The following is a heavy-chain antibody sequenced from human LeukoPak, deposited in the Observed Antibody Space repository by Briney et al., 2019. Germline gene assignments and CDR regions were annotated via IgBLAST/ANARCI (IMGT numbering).Heavy chain of an antibody. CDR3: AREGYTSDYAGAFDI. Sequence: GGSLRLSCVASGSTLRNYIMTWVRQAPGKGLEWVSSMSIIDDSIYYADSVKGRFTISRDTSKSTLSLQMSSLRAEDTGVYYCAREGYTSDYAGAFDIWGQGSVVTVSS. J-gene: IGHJ3*02. CDR2: MSIIDDSI. CDR1: GSTLRNYI. V-gene: IGHV3-23*01. D-gene: IGHD2-2*01.